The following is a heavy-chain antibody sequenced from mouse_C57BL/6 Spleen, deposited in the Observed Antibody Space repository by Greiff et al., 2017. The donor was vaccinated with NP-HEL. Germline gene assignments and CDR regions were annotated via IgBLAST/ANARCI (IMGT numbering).Heavy chain of an antibody. V-gene: IGHV7-3*01. CDR3: ARYGSSSLFDV. CDR1: GFTFTAYY. J-gene: IGHJ2*01. D-gene: IGHD1-1*01. Sequence: DVMLVESGGGLVQPGGSLSLSCAASGFTFTAYYMSWVRQPPGKALEWLGFIRNKANGYTTEYSASVKGSFTISRDNSQSNLYLQMHAPRAEDMATYYCARYGSSSLFDVWGQGTTLTVSS. CDR2: IRNKANGYTT.